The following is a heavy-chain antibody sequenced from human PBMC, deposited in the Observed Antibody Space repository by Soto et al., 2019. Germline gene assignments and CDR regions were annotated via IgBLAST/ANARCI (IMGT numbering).Heavy chain of an antibody. CDR2: INHSGST. CDR1: GGSFSGYY. D-gene: IGHD3-10*01. J-gene: IGHJ6*02. CDR3: ARKLGLLWFGEFPSSYYGMDV. V-gene: IGHV4-34*01. Sequence: QVQLQQWGAGLLKPSETLSLTCAVYGGSFSGYYWSWIRQPPGKGLEWIGEINHSGSTNYNPSLKRRVTISVGTAKNQFSLKLSSVTAADTAVYYCARKLGLLWFGEFPSSYYGMDVWGQGTTVTVSS.